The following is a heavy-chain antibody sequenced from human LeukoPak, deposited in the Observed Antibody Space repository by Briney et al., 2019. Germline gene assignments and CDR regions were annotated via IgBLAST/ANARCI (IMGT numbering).Heavy chain of an antibody. Sequence: PSETLSLTCTVSGGSISSYFWSWMRQPAGKGLEWIGRIYYTGTTDYNPSLKSRVTMSVDASKNQFSLKLTSVTTADTAVYYCAREGHYYASGSGAFDIWGQGTAITVSS. V-gene: IGHV4-4*07. CDR1: GGSISSYF. CDR2: IYYTGTT. D-gene: IGHD3-10*01. CDR3: AREGHYYASGSGAFDI. J-gene: IGHJ3*02.